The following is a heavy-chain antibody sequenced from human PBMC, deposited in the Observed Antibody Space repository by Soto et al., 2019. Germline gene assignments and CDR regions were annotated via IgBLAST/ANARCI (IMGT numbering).Heavy chain of an antibody. CDR2: IIPIFGTA. Sequence: SVKVSCKASGGTFSSYAISWMRQAPGQGLEWMGGIIPIFGTANYAQKFQGRVTITADESTSTAYMELSSLRSEDTAVYYCASGGSGSYYKSWFDPWGQGTLVTVSS. J-gene: IGHJ5*02. CDR1: GGTFSSYA. CDR3: ASGGSGSYYKSWFDP. V-gene: IGHV1-69*13. D-gene: IGHD3-10*01.